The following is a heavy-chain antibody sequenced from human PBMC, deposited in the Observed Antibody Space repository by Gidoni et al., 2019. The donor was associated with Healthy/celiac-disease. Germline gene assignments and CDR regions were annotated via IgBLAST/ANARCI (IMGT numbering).Heavy chain of an antibody. Sequence: EVQLVESGGGLVQPGGSLRLSCAASGFTFSSYWMHWVRQAPGKGLVWVSRINSDGSSTSYADSVKGRFTISRDNAKNTLYLQMNSLRAEDTAVYYCARINDILTGYRHYYYGMDVWGQGTTVTVSS. CDR2: INSDGSST. J-gene: IGHJ6*02. V-gene: IGHV3-74*01. CDR1: GFTFSSYW. D-gene: IGHD3-9*01. CDR3: ARINDILTGYRHYYYGMDV.